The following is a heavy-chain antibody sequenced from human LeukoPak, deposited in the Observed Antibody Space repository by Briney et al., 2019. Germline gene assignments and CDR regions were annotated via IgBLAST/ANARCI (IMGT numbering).Heavy chain of an antibody. Sequence: ASVKVSCKASGYTFTSYDINWVRQATGQGLEWMGWMNPNSGNTGYAQKFQGRVTMTRNTSISTAYMELSSLRSEDTAVYYCARGLSSGTDAYYYYMDVWGKGTTVTVSS. CDR3: ARGLSSGTDAYYYYMDV. D-gene: IGHD2-8*01. J-gene: IGHJ6*03. V-gene: IGHV1-8*01. CDR2: MNPNSGNT. CDR1: GYTFTSYD.